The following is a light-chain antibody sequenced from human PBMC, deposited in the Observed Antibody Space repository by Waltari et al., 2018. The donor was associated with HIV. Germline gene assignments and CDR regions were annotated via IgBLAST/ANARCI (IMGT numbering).Light chain of an antibody. CDR1: QGINNA. V-gene: IGKV1-NL1*01. CDR2: GTS. Sequence: DIQMTQSPSSLSASVGARVTITCRASQGINNALAWYQQKPGTAPKLLIYGTSILERGVPSRFSGSGSGTDYSLTISSLQPEDFATYYCQQYSTTLMLTFGQGTKVEIK. CDR3: QQYSTTLMLT. J-gene: IGKJ1*01.